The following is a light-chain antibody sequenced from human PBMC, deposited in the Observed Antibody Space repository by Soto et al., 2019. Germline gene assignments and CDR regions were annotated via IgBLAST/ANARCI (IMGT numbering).Light chain of an antibody. CDR2: DAS. Sequence: AIQLTQSPSSLSASVGDRVTITCRASQGINSALAWYQQKPGKAPKLLIYDASSLESGVPSRFTGSGSGTDFTLTISSLQPEDFATYYCHQFTSYPLTLGGGTKVDIK. CDR3: HQFTSYPLT. J-gene: IGKJ4*01. CDR1: QGINSA. V-gene: IGKV1-13*02.